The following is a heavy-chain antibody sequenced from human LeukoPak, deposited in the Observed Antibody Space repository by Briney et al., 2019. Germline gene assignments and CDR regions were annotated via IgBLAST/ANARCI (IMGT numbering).Heavy chain of an antibody. V-gene: IGHV1-2*02. CDR3: ARDRVRGYYDTSAYYGGFDP. CDR1: GYTFTGYY. Sequence: ASVKVSCKTSGYTFTGYYIHWVRQAPGQGLEWMGWINPNSGGTNYAQKFQGRVTMTRDTSISTAYMDLSRLRSDDTAVYYCARDRVRGYYDTSAYYGGFDPWGQGTLVTVSS. CDR2: INPNSGGT. J-gene: IGHJ5*02. D-gene: IGHD3-22*01.